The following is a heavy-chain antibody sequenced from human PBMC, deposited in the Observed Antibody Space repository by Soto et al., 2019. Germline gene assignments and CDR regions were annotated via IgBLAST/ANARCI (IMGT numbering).Heavy chain of an antibody. CDR1: GFTFSSYS. J-gene: IGHJ4*02. CDR2: ISTTSSSI. Sequence: EVQLVQSGGGLVQPGGSLRLSCAASGFTFSSYSMNWVRQAPGKGLEWISYISTTSSSIYYADSVKGRFTISRDNAKNSLCLQINSQRDEDTAVYYCARKGVAFDYWGQGALVTVSS. V-gene: IGHV3-48*02. D-gene: IGHD3-3*01. CDR3: ARKGVAFDY.